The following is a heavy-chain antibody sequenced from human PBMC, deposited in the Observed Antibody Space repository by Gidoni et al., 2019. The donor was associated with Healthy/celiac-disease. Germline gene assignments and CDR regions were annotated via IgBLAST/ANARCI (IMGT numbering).Heavy chain of an antibody. V-gene: IGHV4-39*01. D-gene: IGHD5-18*01. CDR1: GGSISSRSYY. J-gene: IGHJ4*02. CDR2: IYYSGST. Sequence: QLQLQESGPGLVKPSETLSLTCTVSGGSISSRSYYWGWIRQPPGKGLEWIGRIYYSGSTYYNPSLKSRVTISVDTSKNQFSLKLSSVTAADTAVYYCARHGAGDPYSYALWGQGTLVTVSS. CDR3: ARHGAGDPYSYAL.